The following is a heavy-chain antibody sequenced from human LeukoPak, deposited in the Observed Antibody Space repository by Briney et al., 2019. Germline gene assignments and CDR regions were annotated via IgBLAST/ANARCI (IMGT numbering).Heavy chain of an antibody. CDR1: GGSFSGYY. Sequence: SETLSLTCAVYGGSFSGYYWSWIRQPPGKGLEWIGEINHSGSTNYNPSLKSRVTISVDTSKNQFSLKLSSVTAADTAVYYCARGRYYDSSGDLYYFDYWGQGTLVTVSS. CDR2: INHSGST. CDR3: ARGRYYDSSGDLYYFDY. J-gene: IGHJ4*02. V-gene: IGHV4-34*01. D-gene: IGHD3-22*01.